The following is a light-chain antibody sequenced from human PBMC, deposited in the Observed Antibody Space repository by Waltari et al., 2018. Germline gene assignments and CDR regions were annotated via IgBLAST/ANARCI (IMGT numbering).Light chain of an antibody. CDR3: QQYGSSLF. CDR2: GAS. V-gene: IGKV3-20*01. CDR1: QSVSSSY. J-gene: IGKJ2*01. Sequence: EIVLTQSPGTLSLSPGERATLSCRASQSVSSSYLAWYQQKPGQPPRLLIYGASSRATGIPDRFSGSGSGTDFTLTINRLEPEDSAVYYCQQYGSSLFFGQGTQLEIK.